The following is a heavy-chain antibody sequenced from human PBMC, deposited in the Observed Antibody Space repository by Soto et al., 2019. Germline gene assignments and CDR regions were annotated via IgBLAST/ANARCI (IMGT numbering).Heavy chain of an antibody. Sequence: QVQLVQSGAEVKKPGASVKVSCKASGYTVTGYYMHWVRQAPGQGLDWRGWINPNSGGTNYAQKFQCRVTMTRDTFISTAYMELSRLRSDDTAVYYCARGTWELLRRHYYYGMDVWGQGTTVTVSS. CDR2: INPNSGGT. CDR1: GYTVTGYY. J-gene: IGHJ6*02. D-gene: IGHD1-26*01. CDR3: ARGTWELLRRHYYYGMDV. V-gene: IGHV1-2*02.